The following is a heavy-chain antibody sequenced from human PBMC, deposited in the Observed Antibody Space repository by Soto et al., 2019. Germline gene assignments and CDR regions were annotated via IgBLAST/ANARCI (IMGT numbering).Heavy chain of an antibody. J-gene: IGHJ4*02. Sequence: QVQLVQSGAEVKKPGSSVKVSCKASGGTFSSYAISWVRQAPGQGLEWMGGIIPLSGTPSDAQQFQGRVAITADKSTSTAYMELRSLRYEDTAVYFCAGGYYDISSYYYAFEYWGQGTLVTVSS. V-gene: IGHV1-69*06. CDR3: AGGYYDISSYYYAFEY. D-gene: IGHD3-22*01. CDR1: GGTFSSYA. CDR2: IIPLSGTP.